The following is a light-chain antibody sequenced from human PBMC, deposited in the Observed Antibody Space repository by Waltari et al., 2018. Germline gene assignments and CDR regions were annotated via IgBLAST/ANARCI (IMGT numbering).Light chain of an antibody. CDR1: QSLVQIDGNTY. V-gene: IGKV2-24*01. CDR2: EIS. Sequence: EIVMTQTPLSLPVTLGQPASISCRSSQSLVQIDGNTYLNWLHQRPGQPPRPLLYEISKRVSGVPDRVSGSGAGTDFTLEITRVEPDDVGIYYCSQTSQFPLTFGQGTRVEIK. CDR3: SQTSQFPLT. J-gene: IGKJ1*01.